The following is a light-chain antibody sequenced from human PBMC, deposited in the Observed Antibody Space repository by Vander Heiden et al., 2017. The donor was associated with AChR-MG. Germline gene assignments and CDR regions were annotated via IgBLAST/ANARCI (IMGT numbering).Light chain of an antibody. CDR3: QKDNTSPWT. CDR1: QSVFYRANNKNY. J-gene: IGKJ1*01. V-gene: IGKV4-1*01. CDR2: WAS. Sequence: DIVLTQSPASLAVSLGETATINCKSSQSVFYRANNKNYLAWYQQKAGQPPRLLFYWASNRQSGVPDRFSGSGSGTDFTLTIRSLQAEDVATYYCQKDNTSPWTFGQGTTVEIK.